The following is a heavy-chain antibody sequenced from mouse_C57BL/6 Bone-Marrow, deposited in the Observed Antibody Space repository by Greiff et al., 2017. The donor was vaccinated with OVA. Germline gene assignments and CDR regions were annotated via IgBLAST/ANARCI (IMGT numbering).Heavy chain of an antibody. V-gene: IGHV1-81*01. Sequence: VQLQQSGAELARPGASVKLSCKASGYTFTSYGISWVKQRTGQGLEWIGEIYPRSGNTYYNEKFKGKATLTADKSSSTAYMELRSLTSEDSAVYFCARYGAAHYYGSSPDYWGQGTTLTVSS. CDR3: ARYGAAHYYGSSPDY. CDR1: GYTFTSYG. D-gene: IGHD1-1*01. J-gene: IGHJ2*01. CDR2: IYPRSGNT.